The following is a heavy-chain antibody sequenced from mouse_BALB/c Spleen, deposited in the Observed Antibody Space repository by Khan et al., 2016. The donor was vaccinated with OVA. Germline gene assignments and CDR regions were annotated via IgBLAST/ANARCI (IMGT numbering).Heavy chain of an antibody. J-gene: IGHJ2*01. CDR1: GYSIPSDYA. D-gene: IGHD1-1*01. CDR3: ARSVTITTVVATDFDY. V-gene: IGHV3-2*02. Sequence: EVQLQESGPGLVKPSQSLSLTCTVTGYSIPSDYAWNWIRQFPGNKLEWMGYISYSGRTSYNPSLKSRISITRDTSKNQFFLQLNSVTTEDTATYYGARSVTITTVVATDFDYWGQGTTLTVSS. CDR2: ISYSGRT.